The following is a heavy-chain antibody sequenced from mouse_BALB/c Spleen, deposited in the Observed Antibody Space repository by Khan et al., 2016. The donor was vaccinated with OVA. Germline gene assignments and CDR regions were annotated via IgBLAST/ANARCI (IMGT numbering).Heavy chain of an antibody. CDR1: GFTFSDYY. J-gene: IGHJ3*01. CDR3: ERGYYGDPFSY. D-gene: IGHD2-13*01. Sequence: EVELVESGGGLVKPGGSLKLSCAASGFTFSDYYMYWVRQTPEKRLEWVATISDGGTYIYYPDNVKGRFTISRDDAKNSLYLQMNSLKSEDTAIYYGERGYYGDPFSYWGQGTLVTVSA. V-gene: IGHV5-4*02. CDR2: ISDGGTYI.